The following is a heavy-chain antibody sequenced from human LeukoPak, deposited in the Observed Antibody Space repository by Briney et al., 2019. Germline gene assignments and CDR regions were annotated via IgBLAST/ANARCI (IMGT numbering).Heavy chain of an antibody. D-gene: IGHD2-2*01. CDR1: GGSISSGSYY. J-gene: IGHJ2*01. CDR2: IYTSGST. CDR3: ARVVPAAARIFDL. Sequence: SETLSLTCTVSGGSISSGSYYWSWIRQPAGKGLEWIGRIYTSGSTNHNPSLKSRVTISVDTSKNQFSLKLSSVTAADTAVYYCARVVPAAARIFDLWGRGTLVTVSS. V-gene: IGHV4-61*02.